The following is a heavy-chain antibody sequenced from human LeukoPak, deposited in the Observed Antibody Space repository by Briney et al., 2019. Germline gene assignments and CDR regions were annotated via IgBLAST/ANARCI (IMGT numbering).Heavy chain of an antibody. D-gene: IGHD3-9*01. J-gene: IGHJ4*02. CDR2: ISYDGSDK. Sequence: GRSLRLSCAASGFTFSSYAMHWVRQAPGKGLEWVAVISYDGSDKYYADSVKGRFTISRDNSKNTLYLQMNSLRAEDTAVYYCARVRSPLRYFDYWGQGTLVTVSS. V-gene: IGHV3-30-3*01. CDR1: GFTFSSYA. CDR3: ARVRSPLRYFDY.